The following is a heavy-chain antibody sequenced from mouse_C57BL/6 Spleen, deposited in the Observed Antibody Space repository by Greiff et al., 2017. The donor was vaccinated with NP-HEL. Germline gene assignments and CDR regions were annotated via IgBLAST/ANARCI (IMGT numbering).Heavy chain of an antibody. D-gene: IGHD1-1*01. Sequence: QVQLQQPGAELVRPGTSVKLSCKASGYTFTSYWMHWVKQRPGQGLEWIGVIDPSDSYTNYNQKFKGKATLTVDTSSSTAYMQLSSLTSEDSAVYYCATPYYYGSPYAMDYWGQGTSVTVSS. J-gene: IGHJ4*01. CDR3: ATPYYYGSPYAMDY. V-gene: IGHV1-59*01. CDR1: GYTFTSYW. CDR2: IDPSDSYT.